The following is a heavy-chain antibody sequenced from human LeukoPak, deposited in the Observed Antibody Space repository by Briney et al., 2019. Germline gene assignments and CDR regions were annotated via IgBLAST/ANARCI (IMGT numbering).Heavy chain of an antibody. CDR1: GFTFSSYW. CDR2: INTDGSTT. V-gene: IGHV3-74*01. CDR3: ASLGDTMIVAVDY. Sequence: GGCLRLSCAASGFTFSSYWMDCVRHAPGKGLVWVSRINTDGSTTNYADSVKGRFTISRDNAQNALYLQMSSLSAEDTAVYSCASLGDTMIVAVDYWGQGTLVPVSS. D-gene: IGHD3-22*01. J-gene: IGHJ4*02.